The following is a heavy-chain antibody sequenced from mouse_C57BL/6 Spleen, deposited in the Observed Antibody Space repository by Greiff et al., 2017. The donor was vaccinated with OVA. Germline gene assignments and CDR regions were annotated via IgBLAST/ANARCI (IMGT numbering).Heavy chain of an antibody. CDR3: ARDYDYDGYAMDY. V-gene: IGHV3-6*01. CDR1: GYSITSGYY. J-gene: IGHJ4*01. CDR2: ISYDGSN. Sequence: EVQLVESGPGLVKPSQSLSLTCSVTGYSITSGYYWNWIRQFPGNKLEWMGYISYDGSNNYNPSLKNRISITRDTSKNQFFLKLNSVTTEDTATYYCARDYDYDGYAMDYWGQGTSVTVSS. D-gene: IGHD2-4*01.